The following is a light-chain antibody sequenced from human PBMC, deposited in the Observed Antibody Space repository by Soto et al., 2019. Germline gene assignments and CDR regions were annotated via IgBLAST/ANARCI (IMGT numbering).Light chain of an antibody. CDR2: DVT. V-gene: IGLV2-14*03. Sequence: QSVLTQPASVSGSPGQSITISCTGTSSDVGGYNYVFWYQQHPGKAPKLIVYDVTNRPSGVSTRFSGSKSGNTASLTISGLQAEDEADYYCSSYTSSTTLVVFGGGTKVTVL. CDR1: SSDVGGYNY. J-gene: IGLJ2*01. CDR3: SSYTSSTTLVV.